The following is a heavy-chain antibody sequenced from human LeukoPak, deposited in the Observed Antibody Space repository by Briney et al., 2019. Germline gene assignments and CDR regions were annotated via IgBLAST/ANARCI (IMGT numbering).Heavy chain of an antibody. CDR2: IYYSGST. V-gene: IGHV4-59*01. J-gene: IGHJ4*02. D-gene: IGHD2-15*01. Sequence: SETLSLTCTVSGGSISSYYWSWIRQPPGKGLEWIGYIYYSGSTNYNPSFKSRVTISVDTSKNQFSLKLSSVTAADTAVYYCARGYCSGGSCYSDYWGQGTLVTVSS. CDR3: ARGYCSGGSCYSDY. CDR1: GGSISSYY.